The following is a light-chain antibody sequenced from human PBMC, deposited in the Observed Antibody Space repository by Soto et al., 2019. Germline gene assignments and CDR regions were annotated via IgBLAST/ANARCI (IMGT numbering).Light chain of an antibody. V-gene: IGKV3-11*01. J-gene: IGKJ5*01. Sequence: EIVMTQSPAPLSVYPGERATLSCRASQSITSSLAWYQQKPGQAPRLLIYDASNRATGIPARFSGSGSGTDFTLTISSLEPEDFAVYYCQQRSNWITFGQGTRLGIK. CDR2: DAS. CDR3: QQRSNWIT. CDR1: QSITSS.